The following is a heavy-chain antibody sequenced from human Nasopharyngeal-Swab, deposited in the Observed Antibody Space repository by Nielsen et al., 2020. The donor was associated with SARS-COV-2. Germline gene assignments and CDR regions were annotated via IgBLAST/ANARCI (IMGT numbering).Heavy chain of an antibody. CDR2: ISSSSSYI. Sequence: GESLKISCAASGFTFSSYSMNWVRQAPGKGLEWVSSISSSSSYIYYADSVKGRFTISRDNAKNSLYLQMNSLGVEDTAVYYCARGQYCSSTSCYARGYYYYYGMDVWGQGTTVTVSS. J-gene: IGHJ6*02. D-gene: IGHD2-2*01. CDR3: ARGQYCSSTSCYARGYYYYYGMDV. CDR1: GFTFSSYS. V-gene: IGHV3-21*01.